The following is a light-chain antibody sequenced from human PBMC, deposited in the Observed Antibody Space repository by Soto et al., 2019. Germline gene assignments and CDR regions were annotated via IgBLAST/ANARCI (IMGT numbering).Light chain of an antibody. CDR1: SGDVGDNY. CDR2: EVS. J-gene: IGLJ1*01. V-gene: IGLV2-8*01. Sequence: QSALTQPASVSGSPGQSVTISCTGTSGDVGDNYVSWYQQHLDKAPKLIIYEVSQRPSGVPDRFSGSKSGNTASLTVSGLQAEDEADYYCSSYAGSNNFVFGSGTKVTVL. CDR3: SSYAGSNNFV.